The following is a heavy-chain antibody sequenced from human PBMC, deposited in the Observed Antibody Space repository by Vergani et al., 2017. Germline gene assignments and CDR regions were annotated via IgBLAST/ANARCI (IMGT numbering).Heavy chain of an antibody. D-gene: IGHD2-15*01. CDR1: GYTFTNYY. V-gene: IGHV1-46*01. CDR3: ARGAAPYYYFYGMDV. CDR2: INPRENST. Sequence: QVQLVQSGAEVKKPGASVKVSCKASGYTFTNYYIHWVRQAPGQGLEWMGMINPRENSTNSVQKFQGRVTMTRDTSTSTVYMEVSSLRSEDTAVYYCARGAAPYYYFYGMDVWGQGTTVTVSS. J-gene: IGHJ6*02.